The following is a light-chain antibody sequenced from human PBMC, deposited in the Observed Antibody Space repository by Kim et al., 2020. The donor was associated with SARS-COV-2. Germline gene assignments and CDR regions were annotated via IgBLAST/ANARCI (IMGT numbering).Light chain of an antibody. CDR2: GAS. CDR3: QQYGSSPYT. Sequence: LAPGESATRSCRASQSVTSNYLAWYQQEPGQGPRLLIYGASSRATGIPDRFSGSGSGTDFTLTISRLEPEDFAVFYCQQYGSSPYTFGQGTKLEIK. CDR1: QSVTSNY. V-gene: IGKV3-20*01. J-gene: IGKJ2*01.